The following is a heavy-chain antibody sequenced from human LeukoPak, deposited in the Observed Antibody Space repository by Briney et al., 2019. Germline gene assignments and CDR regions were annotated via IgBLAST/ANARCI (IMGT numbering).Heavy chain of an antibody. CDR2: IHYSGST. CDR1: GGSIANYY. Sequence: SETLSLTCTVSGGSIANYYWSWMRQPPGKGLEWIGYIHYSGSTNYNPSLKSRVTISLDTSKNQFSLRLTSVTAADTAIYYCASTEWNYARWGQGTLVTVSS. J-gene: IGHJ4*02. CDR3: ASTEWNYAR. D-gene: IGHD1-7*01. V-gene: IGHV4-59*08.